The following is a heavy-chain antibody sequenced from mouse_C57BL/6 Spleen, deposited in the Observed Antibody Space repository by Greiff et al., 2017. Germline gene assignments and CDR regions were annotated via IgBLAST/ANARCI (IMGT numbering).Heavy chain of an antibody. D-gene: IGHD5-5*01. V-gene: IGHV3-8*01. CDR2: ISYSGST. Sequence: DVQLQESGPGLAKPSPTLSLSCSATGYSFTSDYWNWIRKFPGNKLEYMGDISYSGSTYYNPSLKNRISITRDTSKNQYYLQLNSVTTEDTATYYCARSDYRYAMDYWGQGTSVTVSS. CDR3: ARSDYRYAMDY. CDR1: GYSFTSDY. J-gene: IGHJ4*01.